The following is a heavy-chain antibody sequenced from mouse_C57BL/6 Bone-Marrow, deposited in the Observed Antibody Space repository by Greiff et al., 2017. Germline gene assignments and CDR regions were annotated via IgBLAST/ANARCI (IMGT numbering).Heavy chain of an antibody. Sequence: QVQLKESGAELVRPGGSVTLSCQASGYTFTDYEMHWVQQTPVHGLEWIGAIDPETGGTAYNQKFKGKAILTADKSSSTAYMDLRSLTSEDSAGYYCTMATDYWGQGTTLTVSS. D-gene: IGHD2-3*01. CDR3: TMATDY. CDR2: IDPETGGT. V-gene: IGHV1-15*01. J-gene: IGHJ2*01. CDR1: GYTFTDYE.